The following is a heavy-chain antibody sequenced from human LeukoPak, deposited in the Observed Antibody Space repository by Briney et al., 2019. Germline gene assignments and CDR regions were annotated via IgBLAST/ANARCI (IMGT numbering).Heavy chain of an antibody. J-gene: IGHJ4*02. CDR1: GGSISSYY. Sequence: SETLSLTCTVSGGSISSYYWSWIRQPPGKGLEWIGYIYYNGNTNYNPSLRRRVTISVDTSKNQFSLKLSSVTAADTAVYYCAGGPSGSYGQTLYWGQGTLVTVSS. D-gene: IGHD1-26*01. V-gene: IGHV4-59*01. CDR3: AGGPSGSYGQTLY. CDR2: IYYNGNT.